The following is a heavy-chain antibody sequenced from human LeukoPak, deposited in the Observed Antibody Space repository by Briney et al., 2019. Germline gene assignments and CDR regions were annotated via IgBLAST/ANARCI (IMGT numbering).Heavy chain of an antibody. J-gene: IGHJ3*02. CDR3: ARVGQWLVLTFDI. Sequence: PSQTLSLTCTVSGGSTSSHYWSWVRQSPGKGMEWIGYIYYSGSTNYNPSLKSRVSISVDTSKNQFSLELSSVTAADSAVYYCARVGQWLVLTFDIWGQGTMVTVSS. D-gene: IGHD6-19*01. V-gene: IGHV4-59*11. CDR2: IYYSGST. CDR1: GGSTSSHY.